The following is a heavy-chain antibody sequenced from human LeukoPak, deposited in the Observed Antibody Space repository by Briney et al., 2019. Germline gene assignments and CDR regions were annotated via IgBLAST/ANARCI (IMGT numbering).Heavy chain of an antibody. D-gene: IGHD5-18*01. CDR2: IRYNGRTT. CDR3: AKEASRGSSFAYTPIEKPYYLDY. Sequence: LAGGSLRLSCVASGFTFSSSGMHWVRQAPGKGLEWVAFIRYNGRTTYYADSVKGRFTISRDNSKNTVFLQMYSLRAEDTAAYYCAKEASRGSSFAYTPIEKPYYLDYWGQGTLVTVSS. V-gene: IGHV3-30*02. CDR1: GFTFSSSG. J-gene: IGHJ4*02.